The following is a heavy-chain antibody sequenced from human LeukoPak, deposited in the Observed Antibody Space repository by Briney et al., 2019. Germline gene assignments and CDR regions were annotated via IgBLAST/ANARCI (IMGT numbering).Heavy chain of an antibody. D-gene: IGHD3-22*01. CDR1: GYTFTSYD. CDR2: MNPNSGNT. CDR3: ARGGAGDSSGYYFSYYYYYMDV. V-gene: IGHV1-8*01. J-gene: IGHJ6*03. Sequence: ASVKVSCKASGYTFTSYDINWVRQATGQGLEWMGWMNPNSGNTGYAQKFQGRVTMTRNTSISTAYMELSSLRSEDTAVYYCARGGAGDSSGYYFSYYYYYMDVWGKGTTVTVSS.